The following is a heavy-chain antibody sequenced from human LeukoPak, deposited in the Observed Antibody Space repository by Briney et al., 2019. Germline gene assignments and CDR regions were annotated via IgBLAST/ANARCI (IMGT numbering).Heavy chain of an antibody. CDR2: IKQDGSDK. CDR1: GFTFSSSW. Sequence: GGSLRLSCAASGFTFSSSWMSWVRQAPGKGLEWVAHIKQDGSDKYYVDSVRGRFTISRDNAKNSLYLQMNSLRADDTAMYYCARHSSGSYYTYWGQGTLVTVSS. CDR3: ARHSSGSYYTY. D-gene: IGHD3-10*01. J-gene: IGHJ4*02. V-gene: IGHV3-7*01.